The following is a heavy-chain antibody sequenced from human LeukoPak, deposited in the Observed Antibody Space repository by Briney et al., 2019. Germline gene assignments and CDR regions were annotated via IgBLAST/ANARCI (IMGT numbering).Heavy chain of an antibody. D-gene: IGHD2-15*01. V-gene: IGHV1-18*01. CDR3: ARDSGYCSGGSCYSGIDY. J-gene: IGHJ4*02. CDR2: ISAYNGNT. CDR1: GYTFTSYG. Sequence: ASVTVSCKASGYTFTSYGISWVRQAPGQGLEWMGWISAYNGNTNYPQKLQGRVTMTTDTSTSTAYMELRSLKSDDTAVYYCARDSGYCSGGSCYSGIDYWGQGTLVTVSS.